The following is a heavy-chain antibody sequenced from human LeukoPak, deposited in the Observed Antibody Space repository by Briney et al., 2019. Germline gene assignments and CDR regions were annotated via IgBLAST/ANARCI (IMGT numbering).Heavy chain of an antibody. CDR3: ARHMGREGELSSP. CDR2: IYYSGST. Sequence: SETLPLTCTASGGSISSYYWSWIRQPPGKGLEWIGYIYYSGSTNYNPSLKSRVTISVDTSKNQFSLKLSSVTAADTAVYYCARHMGREGELSSPWGQGTLVTVSS. CDR1: GGSISSYY. V-gene: IGHV4-59*01. J-gene: IGHJ5*02. D-gene: IGHD3-16*02.